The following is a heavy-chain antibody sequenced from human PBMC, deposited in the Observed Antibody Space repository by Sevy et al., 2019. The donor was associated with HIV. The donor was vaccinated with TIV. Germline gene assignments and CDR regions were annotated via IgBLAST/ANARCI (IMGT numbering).Heavy chain of an antibody. D-gene: IGHD2-15*01. CDR2: ISSSASTI. CDR1: GFTFSSYE. V-gene: IGHV3-48*03. CDR3: AREGLGGFHTRLDYWGQGTLVTVSSGWTFCHCDYYYYYGMDV. J-gene: IGHJ6*02. Sequence: GGSLRLSCAASGFTFSSYEMNWVRQAPGKGLEWVSYISSSASTIFYADSVKGRFTISRDNPKNSLYLQMNTLRAEDPALYYCAREGLGGFHTRLDYWGQGTLVTVSSGWTFCHCDYYYYYGMDVWGQGTTVTVSS.